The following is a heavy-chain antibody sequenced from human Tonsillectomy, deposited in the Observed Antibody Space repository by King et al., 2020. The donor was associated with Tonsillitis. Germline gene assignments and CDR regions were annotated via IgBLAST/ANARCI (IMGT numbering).Heavy chain of an antibody. Sequence: VQLVESGAEVKKPGASVKVSCKASGYTFNNYYMHWERQAPGQGLEWMGIINPSGGSTAYAQKFQGRVTMTKDTSTSTVYMGLSSLKSEDTAVYYCARGAGLSDYYYYYMDVWGKGTTVTVSS. CDR1: GYTFNNYY. CDR3: ARGAGLSDYYYYYMDV. D-gene: IGHD2/OR15-2a*01. V-gene: IGHV1-46*02. CDR2: INPSGGST. J-gene: IGHJ6*03.